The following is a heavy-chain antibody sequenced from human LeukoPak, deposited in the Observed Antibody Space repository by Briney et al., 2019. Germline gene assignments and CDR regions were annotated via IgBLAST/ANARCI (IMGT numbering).Heavy chain of an antibody. CDR3: ARGITKYDY. CDR2: IYLSGST. V-gene: IGHV4-39*07. J-gene: IGHJ4*02. CDR1: GGSIRNSSYY. Sequence: VKPPETLSLTCIVSGGSIRNSSYYWGWIRQPPGKGLEWIGSIYLSGSTYYNTSLKSRVTISVDTSKNQFSLSLSSVTAADTAVYYCARGITKYDYWGQGTLVTVSS. D-gene: IGHD3-10*01.